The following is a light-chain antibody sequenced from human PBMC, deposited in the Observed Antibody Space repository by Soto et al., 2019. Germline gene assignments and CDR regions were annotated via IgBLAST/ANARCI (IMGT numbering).Light chain of an antibody. CDR2: AAS. Sequence: DIQMTQAPSSLSASVGDIVTITWRASQSISSYLNWYQQKPGKAPKLLIYAASSLQSGVPSRFSGSGSGKDFTLTISSLQPEDFATYYCKQSYSTPKFGQGTKVDIK. CDR1: QSISSY. J-gene: IGKJ1*01. CDR3: KQSYSTPK. V-gene: IGKV1-39*01.